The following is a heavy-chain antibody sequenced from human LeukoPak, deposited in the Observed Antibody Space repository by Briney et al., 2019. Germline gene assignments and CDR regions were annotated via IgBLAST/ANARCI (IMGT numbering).Heavy chain of an antibody. Sequence: SGTLSLTCAVSGGSISSSNLWSWVRQPPGKGLEWIGEIYHSGSTNYNPSLKSRVTISVDKSKNQFSLKLSSVTAADTAVYYCASGGYSSGWPIFDYWGQGTLVTVSS. CDR3: ASGGYSSGWPIFDY. CDR2: IYHSGST. J-gene: IGHJ4*02. CDR1: GGSISSSNL. V-gene: IGHV4-4*02. D-gene: IGHD6-19*01.